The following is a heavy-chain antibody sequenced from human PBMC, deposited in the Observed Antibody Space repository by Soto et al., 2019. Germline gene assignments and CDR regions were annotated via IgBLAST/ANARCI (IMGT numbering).Heavy chain of an antibody. V-gene: IGHV3-30*18. D-gene: IGHD6-13*01. Sequence: QVQLVESGGGVVQPGRSLRLSCAASGFTFSSYGMHWVRQAPGKGLEWVAVISYDGSNKYYADSVKGRFTISRDNSKNTLYLQMNSLRAEDTAVYYCAQEITRIAAAGRYYWGQGTLVTVSS. J-gene: IGHJ4*02. CDR1: GFTFSSYG. CDR3: AQEITRIAAAGRYY. CDR2: ISYDGSNK.